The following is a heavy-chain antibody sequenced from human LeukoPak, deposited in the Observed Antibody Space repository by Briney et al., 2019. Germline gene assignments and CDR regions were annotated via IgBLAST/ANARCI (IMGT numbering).Heavy chain of an antibody. CDR3: ARESDLSNYDRTDY. V-gene: IGHV4-61*02. J-gene: IGHJ4*02. CDR2: IYTSGST. D-gene: IGHD4/OR15-4a*01. CDR1: GGSISSGSYY. Sequence: PSQTLSLTCTVSGGSISSGSYYWSWIRQPAGKGLEWIGRIYTSGSTNYNPSLKSRVTISVDTSKNQFSLKLSSVTAADTAVYYCARESDLSNYDRTDYWGQGTLVTVSS.